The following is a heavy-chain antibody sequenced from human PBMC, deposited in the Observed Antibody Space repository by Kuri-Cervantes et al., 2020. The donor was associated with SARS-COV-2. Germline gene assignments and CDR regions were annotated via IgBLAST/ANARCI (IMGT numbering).Heavy chain of an antibody. CDR2: IYWDDDK. V-gene: IGHV2-5*05. J-gene: IGHJ3*02. CDR3: AHKYFEDSSYYHDVFDI. CDR1: GYSISSGYY. D-gene: IGHD6-6*01. Sequence: TLSCTCTVSGYSISSGYYWGWIRQPPGKGLEWLALIYWDDDKRYAPALQNRLTITKGTSKNQVVLTMTNVDPVDTATYFCAHKYFEDSSYYHDVFDIWGQGTVVTVSS.